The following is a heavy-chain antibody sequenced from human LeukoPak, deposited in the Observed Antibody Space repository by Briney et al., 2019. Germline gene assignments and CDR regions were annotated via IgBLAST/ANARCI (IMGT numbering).Heavy chain of an antibody. CDR1: GGSISSYY. Sequence: SETLSLTCTVSGGSISSYYWSWIRQPPGKELERIGYIYYSGSTNYNPSLKSRVTISVDTSKNQFSLKLSSVTAADTAVYYCARVFYDSSGYQVDYWGQGTLVTVSS. D-gene: IGHD3-22*01. J-gene: IGHJ4*02. CDR3: ARVFYDSSGYQVDY. V-gene: IGHV4-59*01. CDR2: IYYSGST.